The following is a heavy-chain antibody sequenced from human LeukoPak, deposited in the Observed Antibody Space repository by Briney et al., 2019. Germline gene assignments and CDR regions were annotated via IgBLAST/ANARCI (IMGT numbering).Heavy chain of an antibody. D-gene: IGHD3-3*01. CDR3: ARDNNGLYFGVRGFDI. Sequence: SETLSLTCTVSGGSISSGSYYWSWIRQPAGKGLEWIGRIYTSGSTNYNPSLKSRVIMSLDTSKSQFSLSLGSVTAADTAVYYCARDNNGLYFGVRGFDIWGQGKMVIVSS. CDR1: GGSISSGSYY. CDR2: IYTSGST. J-gene: IGHJ3*02. V-gene: IGHV4-61*02.